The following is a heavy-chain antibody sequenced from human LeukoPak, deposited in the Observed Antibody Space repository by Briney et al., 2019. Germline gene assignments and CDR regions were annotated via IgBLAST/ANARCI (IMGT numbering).Heavy chain of an antibody. V-gene: IGHV3-66*01. Sequence: GGSLRLSCAASGFTVSSNYMSWVRQAPGKGLEWVSVIYSGGSTYYADSVKGRFTISRDNSKNTLYLQMNSLRAEDTAVYYCAGLSTYYDSSGYSDYWGQGTLVTVSS. CDR1: GFTVSSNY. CDR2: IYSGGST. J-gene: IGHJ4*02. D-gene: IGHD3-22*01. CDR3: AGLSTYYDSSGYSDY.